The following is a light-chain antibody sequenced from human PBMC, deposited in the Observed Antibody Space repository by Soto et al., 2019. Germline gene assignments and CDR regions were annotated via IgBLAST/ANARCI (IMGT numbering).Light chain of an antibody. Sequence: DIQMTQSPSTLSGSVGDRVTITGGASQTISSWVEWYQQHPGKDHQLLSDKASTLKSGVPSRFGGSGSGTEFTLTISSLQPDDFATYYCQHYNSYSEAFGQGTKVDI. J-gene: IGKJ1*01. CDR2: KAS. CDR1: QTISSW. CDR3: QHYNSYSEA. V-gene: IGKV1-5*03.